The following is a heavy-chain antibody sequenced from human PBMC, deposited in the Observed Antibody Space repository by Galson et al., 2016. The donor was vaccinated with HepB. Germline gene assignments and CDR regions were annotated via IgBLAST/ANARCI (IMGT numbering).Heavy chain of an antibody. CDR3: ALQLGGNNWFDS. Sequence: SETLSLTCAVSGSSIISTHWWTWVRQPPQRGLEWIGEAYHKGDTAYNPSLKSRVTISVDTSKNQFSLKLDSVTAADPGIYYCALQLGGNNWFDSWGPGTLVAVSS. CDR1: GSSIISTHW. J-gene: IGHJ5*01. CDR2: AYHKGDT. V-gene: IGHV4-4*02. D-gene: IGHD3-16*01.